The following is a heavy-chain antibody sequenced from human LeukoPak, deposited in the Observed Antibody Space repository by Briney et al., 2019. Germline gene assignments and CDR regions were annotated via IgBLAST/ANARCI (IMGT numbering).Heavy chain of an antibody. D-gene: IGHD3-10*01. CDR3: ATVTYHYGSGSYPNNWFDP. Sequence: ASVKVSCKVSGYTLTELSMHWVRQAPGKGLEWMGGFDPEDGETIYAQKFQGRVTMTEDTSTDTAYMELSSLRSEDTAVYYCATVTYHYGSGSYPNNWFDPWGQGTLVTVSS. J-gene: IGHJ5*02. V-gene: IGHV1-24*01. CDR1: GYTLTELS. CDR2: FDPEDGET.